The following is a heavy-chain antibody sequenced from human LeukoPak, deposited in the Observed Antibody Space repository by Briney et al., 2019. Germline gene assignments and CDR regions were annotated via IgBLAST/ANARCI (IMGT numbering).Heavy chain of an antibody. J-gene: IGHJ4*02. CDR3: ARRYGSGSYYFDN. Sequence: GGSLRLSCAASGFTFNSYDMHWVRQAPGKGLEWVAFIWTDGNNKYYADSVRGRFTISRDNSKNTLYLQMNSLRPEDTAVYYCARRYGSGSYYFDNWGQGTAVTFSS. CDR1: GFTFNSYD. V-gene: IGHV3-30*02. D-gene: IGHD3-10*01. CDR2: IWTDGNNK.